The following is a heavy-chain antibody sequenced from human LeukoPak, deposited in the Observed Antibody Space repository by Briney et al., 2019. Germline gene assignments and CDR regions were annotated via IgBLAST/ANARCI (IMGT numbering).Heavy chain of an antibody. Sequence: PGESLRLPCAASGFTFSSYAMSWARQAPGKGLEWVSAISGSGGSTYYADSVKGRFTISRDNSKNTLYLQMNSLRAEDTAVYYCAKVTWGAAAYNWFDPWGQGTLVTVSS. D-gene: IGHD6-13*01. CDR3: AKVTWGAAAYNWFDP. V-gene: IGHV3-23*01. J-gene: IGHJ5*02. CDR2: ISGSGGST. CDR1: GFTFSSYA.